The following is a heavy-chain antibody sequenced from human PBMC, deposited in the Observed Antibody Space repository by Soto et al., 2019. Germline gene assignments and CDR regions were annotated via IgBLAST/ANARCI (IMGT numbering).Heavy chain of an antibody. D-gene: IGHD5-18*01. CDR2: IIPIFGTA. CDR1: GGTFNTYT. CDR3: GRIPRYSFPTSDPLDN. Sequence: QVHLLQSGPEMKKPGSSVTVSCKASGGTFNTYTFSWVRRAPGQGLEWMGSIIPIFGTANYAPRFQGRPSITADQSATTTYMELTSLTSEDTAFYYCGRIPRYSFPTSDPLDNWGQGTLVTVSS. V-gene: IGHV1-69*08. J-gene: IGHJ4*02.